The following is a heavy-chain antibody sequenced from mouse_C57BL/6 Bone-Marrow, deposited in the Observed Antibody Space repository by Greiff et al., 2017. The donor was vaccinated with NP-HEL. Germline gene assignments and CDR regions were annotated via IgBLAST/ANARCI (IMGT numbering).Heavy chain of an antibody. V-gene: IGHV1-72*01. J-gene: IGHJ2*01. D-gene: IGHD1-1*01. CDR1: GYTFTSYL. CDR3: ARYYDGSSSFDY. CDR2: IDPNSGGT. Sequence: QVQLQQPGAELVKPGASVKLSCKASGYTFTSYLMHWVKQRPGRGLEWIGRIDPNSGGTKYNEKFKSKATLTVDKPSSTAYMQLNSVTSEDSAVYCCARYYDGSSSFDYWGQGTTLTVSS.